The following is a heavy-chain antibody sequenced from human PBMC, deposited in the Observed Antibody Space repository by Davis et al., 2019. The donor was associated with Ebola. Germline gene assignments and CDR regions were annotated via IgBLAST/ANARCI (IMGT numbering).Heavy chain of an antibody. J-gene: IGHJ4*02. Sequence: ASVKVSCKASRYTFTSYYMHWLRQAPGQGLEWMGIVNPSGGSTSYAQKFQGRVTMTRDTSTSTVYMELSSLRSEETAVYYCATNDYGDYGTYFDYWGQGTLVTVSS. D-gene: IGHD4-17*01. CDR2: VNPSGGST. V-gene: IGHV1-46*03. CDR3: ATNDYGDYGTYFDY. CDR1: RYTFTSYY.